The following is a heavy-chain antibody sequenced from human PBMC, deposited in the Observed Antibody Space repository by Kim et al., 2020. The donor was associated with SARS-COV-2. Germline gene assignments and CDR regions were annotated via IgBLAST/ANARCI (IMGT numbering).Heavy chain of an antibody. CDR1: GFSLSGSW. V-gene: IGHV3-7*01. Sequence: GGSLRLPCVASGFSLSGSWINWVRQAPGKGLEWVANINRDGSAKHYVDSMKGRSTIFRDNAQNSVYLEMNSLRAEDTAVYYCGYGNGWVFDYWGQGTLVSVSS. D-gene: IGHD6-19*01. J-gene: IGHJ4*02. CDR2: INRDGSAK. CDR3: GYGNGWVFDY.